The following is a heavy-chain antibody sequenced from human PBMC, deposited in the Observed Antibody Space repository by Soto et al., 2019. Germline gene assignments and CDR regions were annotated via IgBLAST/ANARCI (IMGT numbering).Heavy chain of an antibody. Sequence: ASVKVSCKASGYTFTSYAMHWVRQAPGQRLEWMGWINAGNGNTKYSQKFQGRVTITRDTSASTAYMELSSLRSEDTAVYYCARALRGFWSGYYRAYYYYGMDVWGQGTTVTVSS. J-gene: IGHJ6*02. CDR3: ARALRGFWSGYYRAYYYYGMDV. CDR2: INAGNGNT. D-gene: IGHD3-3*01. CDR1: GYTFTSYA. V-gene: IGHV1-3*01.